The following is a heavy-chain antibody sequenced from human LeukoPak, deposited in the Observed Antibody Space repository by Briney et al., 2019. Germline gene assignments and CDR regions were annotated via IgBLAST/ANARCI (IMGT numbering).Heavy chain of an antibody. CDR2: IKSKTDGGTT. CDR1: GFTFSSYW. V-gene: IGHV3-15*01. CDR3: TTDGELTSLRFDP. J-gene: IGHJ5*02. Sequence: GGSLRLSCVASGFTFSSYWMHWVRQAPGKGLEWVGRIKSKTDGGTTDYAAPVKGRFTISRDDSKNTLYLQMNSLKTEDTAVYYCTTDGELTSLRFDPWGQGTLVTVSS. D-gene: IGHD1-26*01.